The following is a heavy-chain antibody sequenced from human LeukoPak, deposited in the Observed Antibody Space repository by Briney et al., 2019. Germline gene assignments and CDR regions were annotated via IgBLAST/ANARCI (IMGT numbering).Heavy chain of an antibody. Sequence: SQTLSLTCTVSGGSISSGSYYWSWIRQPAGKGLEWIGRIYTSGSTNYNPSLESRVTISVDTSKNQFSLKLSSVTAADTAVYYCARLSGSYSDFDYWGQGTLVTVSS. J-gene: IGHJ4*02. V-gene: IGHV4-61*02. CDR1: GGSISSGSYY. D-gene: IGHD1-26*01. CDR3: ARLSGSYSDFDY. CDR2: IYTSGST.